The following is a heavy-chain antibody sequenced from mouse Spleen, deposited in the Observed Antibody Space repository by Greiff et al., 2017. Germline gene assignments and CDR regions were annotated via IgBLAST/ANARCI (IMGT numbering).Heavy chain of an antibody. D-gene: IGHD1-1*01. CDR1: GFTFSNYW. V-gene: IGHV6-3*01. CDR2: IRLKSDNYAT. J-gene: IGHJ4*01. CDR3: PLTTVVATGYYYAMDY. Sequence: EVHLVESGGGLVQPGGSMKLSCVASGFTFSNYWMNWVRQSPEKGLEWVAQIRLKSDNYATHYAESVKGRFTISRDDSKSSVYLQMNNLRAEDTGSYYCPLTTVVATGYYYAMDYWGQGTSVTVSS.